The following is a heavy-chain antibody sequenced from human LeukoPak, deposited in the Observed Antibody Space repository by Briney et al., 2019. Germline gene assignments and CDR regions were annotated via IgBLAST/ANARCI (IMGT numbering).Heavy chain of an antibody. CDR2: IIPILGIA. CDR1: GGTFSIYT. CDR3: ARTQVDTAMPVEYPLDY. J-gene: IGHJ4*02. D-gene: IGHD5-18*01. Sequence: GASVKVSCKASGGTFSIYTISWVRQAPGQGLEWMGRIIPILGIANYAQKFQGRVTITADKSTSTAYMELSSLRSEDTAVYYCARTQVDTAMPVEYPLDYWGQGTLVTVSS. V-gene: IGHV1-69*02.